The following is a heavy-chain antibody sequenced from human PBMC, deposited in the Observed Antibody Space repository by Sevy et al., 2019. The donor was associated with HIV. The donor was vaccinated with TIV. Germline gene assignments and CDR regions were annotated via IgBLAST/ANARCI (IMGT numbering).Heavy chain of an antibody. Sequence: GGSLRLSCAASGYIFSSYGIHWVRQAPGKGLEWVAFLSYDERNKYYADSVKGRFTISGDSSKNTFYLQMNNLRADDTAVYYCAKDRDVLLVPSTMCDEYPGYGMDVWGQGTTVTVSS. D-gene: IGHD2-2*01. CDR2: LSYDERNK. J-gene: IGHJ6*02. CDR1: GYIFSSYG. CDR3: AKDRDVLLVPSTMCDEYPGYGMDV. V-gene: IGHV3-30*18.